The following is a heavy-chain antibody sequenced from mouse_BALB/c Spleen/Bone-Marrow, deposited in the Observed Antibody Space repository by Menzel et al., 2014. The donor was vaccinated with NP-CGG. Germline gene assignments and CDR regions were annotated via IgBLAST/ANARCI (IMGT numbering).Heavy chain of an antibody. CDR3: ANYGYD. CDR1: GYTFTSFW. Sequence: QVHVKQSGAELVKPGASVKLSCKASGYTFTSFWMHWVKLRPGQGFEWIGEINPSNGRTNYNEKFKRKATLTVDKSSNTACMQLSGLTSEDSAVYYCANYGYDWGRGTTLTVSS. J-gene: IGHJ2*01. D-gene: IGHD1-2*01. V-gene: IGHV1S81*02. CDR2: INPSNGRT.